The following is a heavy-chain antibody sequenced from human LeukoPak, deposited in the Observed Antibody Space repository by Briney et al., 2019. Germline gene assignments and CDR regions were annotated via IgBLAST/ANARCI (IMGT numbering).Heavy chain of an antibody. CDR2: IYSGGST. D-gene: IGHD3-3*01. V-gene: IGHV3-53*01. CDR3: ARAPYYDFWSGYLQD. CDR1: GFTVSSNY. Sequence: GGSLRLSCAASGFTVSSNYMSWVRQAPGKGLEWVSVIYSGGSTYYADSVKGRFTISRDNSKNTLYLQMNSLRAEDTAVYYCARAPYYDFWSGYLQDWGQGTLVTVSS. J-gene: IGHJ4*02.